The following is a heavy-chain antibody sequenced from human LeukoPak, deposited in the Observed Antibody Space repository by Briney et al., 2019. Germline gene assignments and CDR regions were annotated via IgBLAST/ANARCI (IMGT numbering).Heavy chain of an antibody. D-gene: IGHD3-10*01. CDR2: IYYSGST. CDR1: GGSISSYY. Sequence: SETLSLTCTVSGGSISSYYWSWIRQPPGKGLEWIGYIYYSGSTNYNPSLKSRVTISVDTSKNQFSLKLSSVTAADTAVYYCAGHITMVRGVIDYWGQGTLVTVSS. J-gene: IGHJ4*02. V-gene: IGHV4-59*08. CDR3: AGHITMVRGVIDY.